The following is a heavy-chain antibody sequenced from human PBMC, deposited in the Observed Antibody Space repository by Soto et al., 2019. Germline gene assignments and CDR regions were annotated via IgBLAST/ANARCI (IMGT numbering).Heavy chain of an antibody. Sequence: GGSLRLSCAASGFTFSSYGMHWVRQAPGKGLEWVAVISYDGSSKYHADSVKGRFTISRGNSKNTLHLQMNSLRAEDTAVYYCSKDRRGGRAVLDSWGQGTPVTVSS. CDR1: GFTFSSYG. CDR2: ISYDGSSK. D-gene: IGHD2-8*01. V-gene: IGHV3-30*18. J-gene: IGHJ4*02. CDR3: SKDRRGGRAVLDS.